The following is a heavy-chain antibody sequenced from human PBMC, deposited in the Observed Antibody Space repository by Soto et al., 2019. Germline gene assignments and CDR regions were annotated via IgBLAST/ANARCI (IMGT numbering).Heavy chain of an antibody. CDR2: IISSSGYI. D-gene: IGHD3-10*01. CDR1: GFTFSSYS. Sequence: EVQLVESGGGLVKPGGSLRLSCAASGFTFSSYSMSWVRQAPGKGLEWVLSIISSSGYIHYADLVKGRFTISRDNAKNSLYLQMNSLRVEDTAVYYCARDTNFYGSGSGVDYWGQGTLVTVSS. V-gene: IGHV3-21*01. J-gene: IGHJ4*02. CDR3: ARDTNFYGSGSGVDY.